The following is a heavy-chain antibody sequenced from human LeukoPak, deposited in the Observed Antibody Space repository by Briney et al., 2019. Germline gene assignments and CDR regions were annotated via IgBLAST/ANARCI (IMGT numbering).Heavy chain of an antibody. D-gene: IGHD3/OR15-3a*01. CDR3: ARVYDVLTGCKTEAWFDY. CDR2: INPNSGGT. CDR1: GYTLTGYY. V-gene: IGHV1-2*02. Sequence: ASVKVSCKASGYTLTGYYMHWVRQAPGQGLEWVGWINPNSGGTKYAQKFQGRVTLTRDTSTSTAYMELNRLISDDTAVYYCARVYDVLTGCKTEAWFDYWGQGTLVTVSS. J-gene: IGHJ4*02.